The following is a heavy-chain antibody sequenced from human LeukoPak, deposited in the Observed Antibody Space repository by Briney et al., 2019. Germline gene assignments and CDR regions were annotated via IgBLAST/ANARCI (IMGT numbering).Heavy chain of an antibody. V-gene: IGHV4-38-2*02. J-gene: IGHJ4*02. CDR3: ASHADTTGTTGEDY. Sequence: SETLSLTCTVSGYSISSGYYWSWIRQPPGKGLEWIGEINHSGSTNYNPSLKSRVTISVDTSKNQFSLKLSSVTAADTAVYYCASHADTTGTTGEDYWGQGTLVTVSS. CDR2: INHSGST. D-gene: IGHD1-1*01. CDR1: GYSISSGYY.